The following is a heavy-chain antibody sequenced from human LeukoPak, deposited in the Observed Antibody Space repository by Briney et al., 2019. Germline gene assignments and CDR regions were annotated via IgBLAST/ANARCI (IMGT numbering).Heavy chain of an antibody. Sequence: PGGSLRLSCAASGFTFSRYGMSWVRQAPGMGLQWVSAISVSGGDTYYADSVRGRFTISRDNSKNTHYLQMNSLRAKDTAVYYCAAYGSGSPPYHFDYWGQGTLVTVSS. D-gene: IGHD3-10*01. J-gene: IGHJ4*02. CDR2: ISVSGGDT. CDR1: GFTFSRYG. V-gene: IGHV3-23*01. CDR3: AAYGSGSPPYHFDY.